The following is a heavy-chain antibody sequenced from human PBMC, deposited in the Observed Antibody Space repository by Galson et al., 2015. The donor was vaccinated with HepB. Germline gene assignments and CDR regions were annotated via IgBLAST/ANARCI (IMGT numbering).Heavy chain of an antibody. V-gene: IGHV1-69*13. CDR3: ASSIVVVPAATDAFDI. D-gene: IGHD2-2*01. Sequence: SVKVSCKASGGTFSSYAISWVRQAPGQGLEWMGGIIPIFGTANYAQKFQGRVTITADESTSTAYMELSSLRSEDTAVYYCASSIVVVPAATDAFDIWGQGTMVTVSS. CDR1: GGTFSSYA. J-gene: IGHJ3*02. CDR2: IIPIFGTA.